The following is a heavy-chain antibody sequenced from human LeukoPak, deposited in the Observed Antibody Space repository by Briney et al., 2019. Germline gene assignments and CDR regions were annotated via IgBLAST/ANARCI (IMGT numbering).Heavy chain of an antibody. CDR3: ARGRIVATIRIYYFDY. V-gene: IGHV4-34*01. CDR2: INHSGST. D-gene: IGHD5-12*01. J-gene: IGHJ4*02. Sequence: SETLSLTCAVYGGSSSGYYWSWIRQPPGKGLEWIGEINHSGSTNYNPSLKSRVAISVDTSKNQFSLKLSSVTAADTAVYYCARGRIVATIRIYYFDYWGQGTLVTVSS. CDR1: GGSSSGYY.